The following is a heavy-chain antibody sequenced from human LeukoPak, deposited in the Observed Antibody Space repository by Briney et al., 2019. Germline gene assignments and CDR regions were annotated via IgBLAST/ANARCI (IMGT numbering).Heavy chain of an antibody. J-gene: IGHJ6*02. CDR2: IYTSGST. D-gene: IGHD3-22*01. CDR3: AREVGSYYDSSGYRYYYYYGMDV. V-gene: IGHV4-4*07. Sequence: SETLSLTCTVSGGSISSYYWSRIRQPAGKGLEWIGRIYTSGSTNYNPSLKSRVTMSVDTSKNQFSLKLSSVTAADTAVYYCAREVGSYYDSSGYRYYYYYGMDVWGQGTTVTVSS. CDR1: GGSISSYY.